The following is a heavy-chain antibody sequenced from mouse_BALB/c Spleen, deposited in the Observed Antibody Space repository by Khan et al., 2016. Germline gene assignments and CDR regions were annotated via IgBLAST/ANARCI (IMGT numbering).Heavy chain of an antibody. V-gene: IGHV3-2*02. J-gene: IGHJ4*01. Sequence: EVQLQESGPGLVKPSQSLSPPCTVTGYSITSDYAWNWIRQFPGNRLEWMGYISYSGSTSYNPALKSRISLTRDHSKNQFFLQLDSVTSEATATYYCARSDYADKDAMDYWGQGTSVTVSS. CDR2: ISYSGST. CDR3: ARSDYADKDAMDY. D-gene: IGHD2-13*01. CDR1: GYSITSDYA.